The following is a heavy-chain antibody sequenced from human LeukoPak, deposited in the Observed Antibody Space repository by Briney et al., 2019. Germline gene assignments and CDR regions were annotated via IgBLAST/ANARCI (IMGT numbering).Heavy chain of an antibody. Sequence: SETLSLTCTVSGGSISSYYWSWIRQPPGKGLEWIGYIYYSGSTNYNPSLKGRVTISVDTSKNQFSLKLSSVTAADTAVYYCARDITMIGWFDPWGQGTLVTVSS. D-gene: IGHD3-22*01. CDR2: IYYSGST. CDR1: GGSISSYY. CDR3: ARDITMIGWFDP. V-gene: IGHV4-59*08. J-gene: IGHJ5*02.